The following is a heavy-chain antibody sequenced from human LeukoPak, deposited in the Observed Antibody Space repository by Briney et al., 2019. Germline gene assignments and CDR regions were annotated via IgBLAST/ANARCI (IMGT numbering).Heavy chain of an antibody. Sequence: PSQTLSLTCTVSGGSISSGSYYWSWIRQPAGKGLEWIGRIYTSGSTNYNPSLKSRVTMSVDTSKNQFSLKLSSVTAADTAVYYCAREGSWIQPEYYFDYWGQGTLVTVSS. CDR2: IYTSGST. D-gene: IGHD5-18*01. J-gene: IGHJ4*02. V-gene: IGHV4-61*02. CDR3: AREGSWIQPEYYFDY. CDR1: GGSISSGSYY.